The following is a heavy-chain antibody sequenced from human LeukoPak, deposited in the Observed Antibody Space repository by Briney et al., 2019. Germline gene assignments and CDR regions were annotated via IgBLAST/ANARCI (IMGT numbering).Heavy chain of an antibody. D-gene: IGHD5-18*01. CDR1: GFTNSSNY. Sequence: GGSLRLSCAASGFTNSSNYMCLVRQASGKGLEWVSVTYSGGNTNYADSVKGRFTVSRDNSKNTLYLQMNSLRVEDTAVYYCARAGYSYDDDYWGQGTLVTVSS. V-gene: IGHV3-66*01. CDR2: TYSGGNT. CDR3: ARAGYSYDDDY. J-gene: IGHJ4*02.